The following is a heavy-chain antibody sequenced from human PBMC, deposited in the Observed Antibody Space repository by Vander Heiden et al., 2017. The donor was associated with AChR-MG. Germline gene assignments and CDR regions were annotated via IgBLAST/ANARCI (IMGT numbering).Heavy chain of an antibody. Sequence: QVQLVESGGGVVQPGRSLRRSCAASGFTVGSYGMHWGRQAPGKGLEWVAVISDDGSNKYYADSVKGRFTISRDNSKNTLYLQMNSLRAEDTAVYYCARGTIRGAFDIWGQGTMVTVSS. CDR1: GFTVGSYG. D-gene: IGHD1-7*01. CDR3: ARGTIRGAFDI. CDR2: ISDDGSNK. J-gene: IGHJ3*02. V-gene: IGHV3-30-3*01.